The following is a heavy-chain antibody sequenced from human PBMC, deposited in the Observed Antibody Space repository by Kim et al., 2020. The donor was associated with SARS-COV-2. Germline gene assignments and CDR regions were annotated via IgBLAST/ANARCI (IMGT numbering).Heavy chain of an antibody. V-gene: IGHV4-30-4*01. CDR2: IYYSGST. Sequence: SETLSLTCTVPGGSISSGDSYWIWIRQPPGKGLEWIAYIYYSGSTYYNPSLKSRATISVDTSKNQFSLKLSSVTAADTAVYYCARDQWLVRGTVAGFEVWGQGTMVTVSP. CDR3: ARDQWLVRGTVAGFEV. J-gene: IGHJ3*01. D-gene: IGHD1-26*01. CDR1: GGSISSGDSY.